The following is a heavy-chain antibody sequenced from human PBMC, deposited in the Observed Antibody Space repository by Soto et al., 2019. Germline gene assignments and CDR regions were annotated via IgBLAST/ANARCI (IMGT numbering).Heavy chain of an antibody. J-gene: IGHJ3*02. V-gene: IGHV3-23*01. D-gene: IGHD3-10*01. Sequence: GGSLRLSCAASGFTFSSYAMSWVRQAPGKGLEWVSAISGSGGSTYYADSVKGRFTISRDNSKNTLYLQMNSLRAEDTAVYYCAKSLLGELLTDLAFDIWGQGTMVTVSS. CDR1: GFTFSSYA. CDR2: ISGSGGST. CDR3: AKSLLGELLTDLAFDI.